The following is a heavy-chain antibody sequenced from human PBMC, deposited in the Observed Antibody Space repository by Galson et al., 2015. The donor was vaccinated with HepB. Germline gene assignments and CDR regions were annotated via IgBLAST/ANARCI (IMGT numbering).Heavy chain of an antibody. CDR1: GASIRSEGHW. J-gene: IGHJ2*01. CDR3: ARQVGYGSWYFDL. Sequence: ETLSLTCTVSGASIRSEGHWWGWIRQPPGKGLEWMGSIFYSGITHYNPSLKSRGTMAVDTYKNHFSLNLSSMTAADTAVYYCARQVGYGSWYFDLWGRDILVTVSS. CDR2: IFYSGIT. V-gene: IGHV4-39*01. D-gene: IGHD5-12*01.